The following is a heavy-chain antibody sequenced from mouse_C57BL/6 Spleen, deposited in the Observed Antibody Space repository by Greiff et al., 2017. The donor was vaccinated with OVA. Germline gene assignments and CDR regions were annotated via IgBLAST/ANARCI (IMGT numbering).Heavy chain of an antibody. CDR2: IWSGGST. CDR1: GFSLTSYG. D-gene: IGHD2-1*01. J-gene: IGHJ4*01. CDR3: ARTGGNSSYYAMDY. V-gene: IGHV2-2*01. Sequence: VQLVESGPGLVQPSQSLSITCTVSGFSLTSYGVHWVRQSPGKGLEWLGVIWSGGSTDYNAAFISRLSISKDNSKSQVFFKMNSLQADDTAIYYCARTGGNSSYYAMDYWGQGTSVTVSS.